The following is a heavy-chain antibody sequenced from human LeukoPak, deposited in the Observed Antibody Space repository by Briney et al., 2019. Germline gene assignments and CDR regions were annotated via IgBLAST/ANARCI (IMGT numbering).Heavy chain of an antibody. CDR2: INHSGST. Sequence: SSETLSLTCAVYGGSFSGYYWSWIRQPPGKGLEWIGEINHSGSTNHNPSLKSRVTISVDTSKNQFSLKLSSVTAADTAVYYCARGDDSSGQGYWGQGALVTVSS. D-gene: IGHD3-22*01. CDR3: ARGDDSSGQGY. J-gene: IGHJ4*02. V-gene: IGHV4-34*01. CDR1: GGSFSGYY.